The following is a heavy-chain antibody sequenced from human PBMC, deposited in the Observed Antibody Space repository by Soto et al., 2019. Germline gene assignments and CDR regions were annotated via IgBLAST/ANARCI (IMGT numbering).Heavy chain of an antibody. CDR2: INAGNGNT. D-gene: IGHD3-10*01. CDR3: ARGASMVRGVILDAFDI. Sequence: QVQLVQSGAEVKKPGASVKVSCKASGYTFTSYAMHWVRQAPGQRLEWMGWINAGNGNTKYSQKFQGRVTITRDTSASTAYIEPSSLRSEDTAVYYCARGASMVRGVILDAFDIWGQGTMVTVSS. CDR1: GYTFTSYA. V-gene: IGHV1-3*01. J-gene: IGHJ3*02.